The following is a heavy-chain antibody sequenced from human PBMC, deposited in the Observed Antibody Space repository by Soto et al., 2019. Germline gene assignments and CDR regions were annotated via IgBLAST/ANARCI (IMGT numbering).Heavy chain of an antibody. CDR1: GFTFSSYS. D-gene: IGHD2-15*01. CDR2: ISSSGSHI. J-gene: IGHJ6*03. CDR3: TRDGSGGSSEAYYYYYMDV. Sequence: EVQLVESGGGLVKPGGSLRLSCAASGFTFSSYSMNWVRQAPGKGLEWVSSISSSGSHIYYADSVKGRFTISRDNAKNSLYLKMNSLRAEDTAVYYCTRDGSGGSSEAYYYYYMDVWGKGTTVTVSS. V-gene: IGHV3-21*01.